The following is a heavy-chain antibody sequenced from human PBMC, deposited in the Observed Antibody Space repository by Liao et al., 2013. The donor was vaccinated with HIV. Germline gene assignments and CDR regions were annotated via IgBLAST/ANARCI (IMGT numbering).Heavy chain of an antibody. J-gene: IGHJ6*03. D-gene: IGHD3-22*01. Sequence: QVQLQESGPGLVKPSQTLSLTCTVSGGSISSGSYYWSWIRQPAGKGLEWIGRIYNIGSSNYNPSLKNRVTISIDTSKNQFSLKLSSVTAADTAMYYCARETSIYDSSGYYSFYYYYMDVWGKGTAVTVSS. CDR2: IYNIGSS. CDR3: ARETSIYDSSGYYSFYYYYMDV. CDR1: GGSISSGSYY. V-gene: IGHV4-61*02.